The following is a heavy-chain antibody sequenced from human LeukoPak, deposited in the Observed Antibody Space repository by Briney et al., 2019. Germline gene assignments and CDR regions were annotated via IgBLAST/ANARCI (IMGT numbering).Heavy chain of an antibody. J-gene: IGHJ6*02. D-gene: IGHD2-21*01. CDR1: GGSISSYY. CDR3: ARNVVSPRGDYYGMDV. CDR2: IYYSGST. Sequence: SETLSLTCTVSGGSISSYYWSWIRQPPGKGLEWIGYIYYSGSTNYNPSLKSRVTISVDTSKNQFSLKLSSVTAADTAVYYCARNVVSPRGDYYGMDVWGQGTTVTVSS. V-gene: IGHV4-59*01.